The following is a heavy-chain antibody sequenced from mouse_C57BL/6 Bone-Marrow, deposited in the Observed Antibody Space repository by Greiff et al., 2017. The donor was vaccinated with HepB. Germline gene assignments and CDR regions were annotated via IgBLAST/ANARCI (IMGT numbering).Heavy chain of an antibody. CDR3: ASSPWFAY. CDR1: GFNIKDYY. J-gene: IGHJ3*01. CDR2: IAPEDGET. D-gene: IGHD6-1*01. V-gene: IGHV14-2*01. Sequence: VQLQQSGAELVKPGASVNLSCTASGFNIKDYYMHWVRQRTEPGLEWIGRIAPEDGETKSAPKFQGKATITADTSANTSYLQLSSMTSEDTAVYYCASSPWFAYWGQGTLVTVSA.